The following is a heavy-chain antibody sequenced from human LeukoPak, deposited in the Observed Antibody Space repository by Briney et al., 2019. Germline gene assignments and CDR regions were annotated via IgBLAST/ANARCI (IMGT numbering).Heavy chain of an antibody. J-gene: IGHJ4*02. D-gene: IGHD6-6*01. CDR3: TRFSRSSSSNY. Sequence: HPGGSLRLSCAASGFTFSNYWMSWVRQAPGKGLEWVAIIRQDGSEKKYVDSVKGRFTISRDNAKNSLYLEMNSLGAEDTAVYYCTRFSRSSSSNYWGQGTLVTVSS. V-gene: IGHV3-7*01. CDR1: GFTFSNYW. CDR2: IRQDGSEK.